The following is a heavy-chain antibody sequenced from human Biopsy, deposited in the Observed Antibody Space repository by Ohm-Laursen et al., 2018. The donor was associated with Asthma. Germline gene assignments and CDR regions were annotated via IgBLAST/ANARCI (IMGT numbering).Heavy chain of an antibody. Sequence: SLRLSCAAFGFSFDDCAMHWVRQAPGKGLEWVSSISWNSGNIDYTDSVKGRFTISRDNAKNSLYLQMQNLRPEDTTFYYCAKSADYYDSTDYLDFWGRGTLVTVSS. V-gene: IGHV3-9*01. CDR3: AKSADYYDSTDYLDF. J-gene: IGHJ4*01. CDR1: GFSFDDCA. D-gene: IGHD3-22*01. CDR2: ISWNSGNI.